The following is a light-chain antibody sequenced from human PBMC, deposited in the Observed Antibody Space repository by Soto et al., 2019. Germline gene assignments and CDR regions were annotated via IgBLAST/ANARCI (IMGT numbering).Light chain of an antibody. V-gene: IGKV3-20*01. J-gene: IGKJ1*01. Sequence: EIVLTQSPGTLSLSPGERATLSCRASQSVSSNYLAWYQRKPGQAPRLLIYGASSRATDIPNRFSGSGSGKDFTLTITRLEPEDFAVYFCQQYGGSPPTFGQGTKVEIK. CDR2: GAS. CDR1: QSVSSNY. CDR3: QQYGGSPPT.